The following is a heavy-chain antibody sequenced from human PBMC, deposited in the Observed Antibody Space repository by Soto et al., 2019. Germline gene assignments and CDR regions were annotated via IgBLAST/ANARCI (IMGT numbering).Heavy chain of an antibody. CDR2: IYHSGST. J-gene: IGHJ6*02. V-gene: IGHV4-30-2*01. Sequence: SETLSLTCAVSGGSISSGGYSWSWIRQPPGKGLEWIGYIYHSGSTYYNPSLKSRVTISVDRSKNQFSLRLSSVTAADTAVYYCARQVGYCSSTSCYEGYYYGMDVWGQGTTVTVSS. CDR3: ARQVGYCSSTSCYEGYYYGMDV. CDR1: GGSISSGGYS. D-gene: IGHD2-2*03.